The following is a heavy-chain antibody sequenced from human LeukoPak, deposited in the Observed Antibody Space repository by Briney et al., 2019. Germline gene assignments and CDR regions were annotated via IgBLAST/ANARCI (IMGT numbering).Heavy chain of an antibody. J-gene: IGHJ5*02. CDR2: IYPGDSDT. Sequence: GESLKISCKGSGYSFTSYWIGWVRQMPGKGLEWMGIIYPGDSDTRYSPSFQGQVTISADKSISTAYLQWSSLKASDTAMYYCARLAKYYYFWSGFFHHNWFDPWGQGTLVTVSS. V-gene: IGHV5-51*01. CDR3: ARLAKYYYFWSGFFHHNWFDP. CDR1: GYSFTSYW. D-gene: IGHD3-3*01.